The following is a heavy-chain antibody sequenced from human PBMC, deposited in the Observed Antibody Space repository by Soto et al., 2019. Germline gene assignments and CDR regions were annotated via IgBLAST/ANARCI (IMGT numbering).Heavy chain of an antibody. V-gene: IGHV1-18*04. CDR1: GYTFTSYG. CDR3: ARGGAVVPAVELMDV. D-gene: IGHD2-2*01. J-gene: IGHJ6*02. Sequence: GSSVKVSCKASGYTFTSYGISCVRQAPGQGLEWMGWISAYNGNTNYAQKLQGRVTMTTDTSTSTAYMELRSLRSDDTAVYYCARGGAVVPAVELMDVWGQGNTVTVS. CDR2: ISAYNGNT.